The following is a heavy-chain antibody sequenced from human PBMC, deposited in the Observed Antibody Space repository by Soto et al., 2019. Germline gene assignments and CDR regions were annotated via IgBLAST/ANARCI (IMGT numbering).Heavy chain of an antibody. Sequence: EVQLVESGGGLVKPGGSLRLSCAASGFTFSNAWMNWVRQAPGKGLERVGRIKSKTDGGTTDYAAPVKGRFTISRDDSNNTLELQMNSLKTEDTAVYYRTTDLFRAVENYYYYCCMDVWGQGTTVTVS. J-gene: IGHJ6*02. CDR3: TTDLFRAVENYYYYCCMDV. CDR2: IKSKTDGGTT. V-gene: IGHV3-15*07. CDR1: GFTFSNAW. D-gene: IGHD2-21*01.